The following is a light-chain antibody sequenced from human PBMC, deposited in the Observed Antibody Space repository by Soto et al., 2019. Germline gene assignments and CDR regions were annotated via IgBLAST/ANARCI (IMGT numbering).Light chain of an antibody. CDR2: DAS. CDR1: QDINNY. V-gene: IGKV1-27*01. J-gene: IGKJ3*01. CDR3: QKYDNVPTT. Sequence: DIQMTQSPSSLSASVGDRVTISCRASQDINNYVAWYQQKAGKVPNLLIYDASTLQSGVPSRFSGSGSGTDFLLTISSLQPEDVATYFCQKYDNVPTTFGPGTKGDIK.